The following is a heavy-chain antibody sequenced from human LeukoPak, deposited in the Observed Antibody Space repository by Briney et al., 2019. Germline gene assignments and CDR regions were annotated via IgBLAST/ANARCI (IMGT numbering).Heavy chain of an antibody. J-gene: IGHJ4*02. CDR1: GFTFSSYW. V-gene: IGHV3-7*01. Sequence: GGSLRLSCAASGFTFSSYWMNWARQAPGKGLEWVASINHNGNVYYYVDSVKGRFTISRDNAKNSLYLQMNSLRAEDTAVYYCAYHFDYWGQGTLVTVSS. CDR2: INHNGNVY. CDR3: AYHFDY.